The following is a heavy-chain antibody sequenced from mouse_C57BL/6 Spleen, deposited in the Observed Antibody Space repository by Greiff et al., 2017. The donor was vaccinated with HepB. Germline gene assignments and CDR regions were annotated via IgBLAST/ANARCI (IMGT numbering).Heavy chain of an antibody. CDR2: IDPSDSYT. CDR1: GYTFTSYW. V-gene: IGHV1-69*01. D-gene: IGHD2-5*01. Sequence: VQLQQPGAELVMPGASVKLSCKASGYTFTSYWMHWVKQRPGQGLEWIGEIDPSDSYTNYNQKFKGKSTLTVDKSSSTAYMQLSSLTSDDSAVYYWARKGYSNYYYAMDYWGQGTSVTVSS. CDR3: ARKGYSNYYYAMDY. J-gene: IGHJ4*01.